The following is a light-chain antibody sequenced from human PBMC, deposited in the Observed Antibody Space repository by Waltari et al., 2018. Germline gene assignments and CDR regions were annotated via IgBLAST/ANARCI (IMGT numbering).Light chain of an antibody. V-gene: IGKV3D-15*03. CDR1: QSVTSN. Sequence: EIVMTQSPAALSVSLGERATLSCRASQSVTSNLAWYQKKRGHSPRLLLYDAYIRATGSPARFRGRGPGTEFTLTTSILQSEDFAVYYCQQYNNLQTFRQGTKLGLK. CDR3: QQYNNLQT. J-gene: IGKJ2*01. CDR2: DAY.